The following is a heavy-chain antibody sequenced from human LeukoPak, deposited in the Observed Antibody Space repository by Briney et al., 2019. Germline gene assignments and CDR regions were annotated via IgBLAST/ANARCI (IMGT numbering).Heavy chain of an antibody. Sequence: PGGSLRLSCAASGFTFSSYGMHWVRQAPGKGLEWGAFIRYDGSNKYYADSVKGRFTISRDNSKNTLYLQMNSLRAEDTAVYYCAKQWELLHSYYFDYWGQGTLVTVSS. V-gene: IGHV3-30*02. D-gene: IGHD1-26*01. CDR2: IRYDGSNK. CDR3: AKQWELLHSYYFDY. CDR1: GFTFSSYG. J-gene: IGHJ4*02.